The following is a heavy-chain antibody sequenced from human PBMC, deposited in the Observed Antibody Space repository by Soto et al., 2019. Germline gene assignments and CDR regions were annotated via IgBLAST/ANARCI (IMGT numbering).Heavy chain of an antibody. CDR2: IYYSGST. D-gene: IGHD3-10*01. J-gene: IGHJ6*02. CDR1: GGSISSYY. Sequence: PSETLSLTCTVSGGSISSYYWSWIRQPPGKGLEWIGYIYYSGSTNCNPSLKSRVTISVDTSKNQFSLKLSSVTAADTAVYYCARGYGSGSYYNVGNYYYYVMDVWGQGTTVTVSS. CDR3: ARGYGSGSYYNVGNYYYYVMDV. V-gene: IGHV4-59*01.